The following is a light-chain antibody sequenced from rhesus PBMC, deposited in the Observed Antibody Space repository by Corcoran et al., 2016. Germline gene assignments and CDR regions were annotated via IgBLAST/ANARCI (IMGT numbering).Light chain of an antibody. J-gene: IGLJ6*01. CDR1: SSDIGGYNY. Sequence: QAALTQPRSVSGSPGQSVTISCTGTSSDIGGYNYVSWYQQHPGTAPKLMIYEVSKRPSGVSDRFSGSKSGNTVSLTISGLQAEDEADYYCSSYAGSNTFVFGSGTKLTVL. V-gene: IGLV2-32*02. CDR2: EVS. CDR3: SSYAGSNTFV.